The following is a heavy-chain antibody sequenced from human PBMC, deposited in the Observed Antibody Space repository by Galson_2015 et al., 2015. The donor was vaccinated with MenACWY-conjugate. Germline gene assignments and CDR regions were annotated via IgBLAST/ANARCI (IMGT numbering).Heavy chain of an antibody. V-gene: IGHV3-23*01. J-gene: IGHJ3*02. CDR1: GFTFSTFG. D-gene: IGHD3-3*01. CDR3: AKASFGVTIGEVFAFDT. Sequence: SLRLSCAASGFTFSTFGMSWVRQAPGKGLEWVSAISTSGGRKYYADSVKGRVPISRDNSENTLYLQMNSLRAEDTAVYYCAKASFGVTIGEVFAFDTWGQGTMIIVSS. CDR2: ISTSGGRK.